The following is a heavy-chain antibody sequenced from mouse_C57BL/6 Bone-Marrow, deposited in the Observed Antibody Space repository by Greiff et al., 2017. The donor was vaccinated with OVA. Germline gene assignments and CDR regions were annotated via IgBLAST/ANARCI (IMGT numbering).Heavy chain of an antibody. CDR2: IYPRSGNT. Sequence: VQLQQSGAELARPGASVKLSCKASGYTFTSYGISWVKQRTGQGLEWIGEIYPRSGNTYYNEKFKGKATLTADTSSNTAYLQLSSLTSEDTAVYYCTTAYYSNRGQGTTLTVSS. J-gene: IGHJ2*01. V-gene: IGHV1-81*01. D-gene: IGHD2-5*01. CDR1: GYTFTSYG. CDR3: TTAYYSN.